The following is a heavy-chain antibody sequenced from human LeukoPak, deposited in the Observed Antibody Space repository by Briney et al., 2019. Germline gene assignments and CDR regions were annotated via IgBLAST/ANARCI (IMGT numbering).Heavy chain of an antibody. CDR2: ISGSGRST. CDR3: AKDLRGSTDY. CDR1: GFTFSSYA. V-gene: IGHV3-23*01. J-gene: IGHJ4*02. Sequence: GGSVRLSCAASGFTFSSYAMSWVRQAPGKGLEWVSVISGSGRSTYYADSVKGRFTISRDNSKNTLYLQMNSLRAEDTAVYYCAKDLRGSTDYWGQGTLVTVSS.